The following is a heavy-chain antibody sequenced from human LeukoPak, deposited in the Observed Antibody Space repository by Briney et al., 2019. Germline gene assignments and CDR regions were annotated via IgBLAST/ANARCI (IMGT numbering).Heavy chain of an antibody. J-gene: IGHJ4*02. CDR1: GGSFSGYS. D-gene: IGHD3-22*01. CDR3: ALQYYYDKNGLNDY. V-gene: IGHV4-34*01. Sequence: SETLSLTCAVYGGSFSGYSCSWIRQPPGKWLEWIGEINHSGSTNYNPSLKSRVTISVDTSKNQFSLKLSSVTAADTAVYYCALQYYYDKNGLNDYWGLGTLVTVSS. CDR2: INHSGST.